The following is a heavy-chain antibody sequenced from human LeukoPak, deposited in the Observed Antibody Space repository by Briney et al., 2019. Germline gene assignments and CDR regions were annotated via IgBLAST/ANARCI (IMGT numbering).Heavy chain of an antibody. CDR1: GFTFSSYA. V-gene: IGHV3-23*01. D-gene: IGHD3-22*01. CDR2: ISGSGGST. Sequence: GGSLRLSCAASGFTFSSYAMSWVRQAPGKGLEWVSTISGSGGSTYYADSVKGRFTISRDNSKNTLFLQMNSLRAENTAVYYCAKDDSSGVICDYWGQGALVTVSS. J-gene: IGHJ4*02. CDR3: AKDDSSGVICDY.